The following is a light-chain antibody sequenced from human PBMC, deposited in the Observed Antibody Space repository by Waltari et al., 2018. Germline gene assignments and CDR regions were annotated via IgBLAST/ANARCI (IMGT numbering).Light chain of an antibody. CDR2: DVS. J-gene: IGLJ2*01. Sequence: QSALTQPASVSGSPGQSIAISCPGTSSDVGGYNYVSWYQQHPGKAPKLMIYDVSNRPSGVSNRFSGSKSGNTAYLTISGLQAEDEADYYCSSYTSSSSVVFGGGTKLTVL. V-gene: IGLV2-14*03. CDR3: SSYTSSSSVV. CDR1: SSDVGGYNY.